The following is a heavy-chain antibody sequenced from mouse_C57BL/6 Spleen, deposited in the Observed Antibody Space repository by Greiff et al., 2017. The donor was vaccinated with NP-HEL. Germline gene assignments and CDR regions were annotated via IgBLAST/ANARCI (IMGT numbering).Heavy chain of an antibody. CDR1: GFNIKDDY. CDR3: TRPRNWEYFDV. V-gene: IGHV14-4*01. CDR2: IDPENGDT. J-gene: IGHJ1*03. D-gene: IGHD4-1*01. Sequence: VQLQQSGAELVRPGASVKLSCTASGFNIKDDYMHWVKQRPEQGLEWIGWIDPENGDTEYASKFQGKATITAATSSNTAYLQLSSLTSEDTAVYYCTRPRNWEYFDVWGTGTTVTVSS.